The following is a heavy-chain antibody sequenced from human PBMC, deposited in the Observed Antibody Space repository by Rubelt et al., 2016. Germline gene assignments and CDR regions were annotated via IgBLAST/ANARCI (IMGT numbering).Heavy chain of an antibody. Sequence: QVQLVQSGAEVKKPGASVKVSCKASGYTFSSYGISWVRQAPGQGLEWMGWINPINGNTNYAPKLQGRVTVTTDTSTRIASMELMSRSAEEAAVYYCAGVVGGVRLQWLATGSFDYWGQGTLVTV. V-gene: IGHV1-18*01. D-gene: IGHD6-19*01. CDR3: AGVVGGVRLQWLATGSFDY. CDR2: INPINGNT. J-gene: IGHJ4*02. CDR1: GYTFSSYG.